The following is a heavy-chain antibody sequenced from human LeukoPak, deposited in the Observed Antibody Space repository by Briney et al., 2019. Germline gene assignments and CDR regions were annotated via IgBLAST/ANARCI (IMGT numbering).Heavy chain of an antibody. D-gene: IGHD6-13*01. CDR1: GGSISSYY. CDR3: ARRQMQPERFDY. V-gene: IGHV4-59*01. J-gene: IGHJ4*02. Sequence: SETLSLTCTVSGGSISSYYWTWIRQPPGKGLEWIGYVYYSGSTNYNPSLKSRVTISVDTSKNQFSLKLSSVTAADTAMYYCARRQMQPERFDYWGQGTLVTVSS. CDR2: VYYSGST.